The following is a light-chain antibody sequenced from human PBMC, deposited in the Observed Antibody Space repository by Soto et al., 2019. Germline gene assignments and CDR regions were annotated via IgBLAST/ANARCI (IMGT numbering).Light chain of an antibody. J-gene: IGKJ1*01. CDR3: KQYNSYWT. V-gene: IGKV1-5*03. CDR1: QSISSW. Sequence: DIQMTQSPSTLSASVGDRVTITCRASQSISSWLAWYQQKPGKAPKLLIYKASSLESGVPSRFSGSGSGTEFTPTISRLQPDDFATYYCKQYNSYWTFGQGTKVEIK. CDR2: KAS.